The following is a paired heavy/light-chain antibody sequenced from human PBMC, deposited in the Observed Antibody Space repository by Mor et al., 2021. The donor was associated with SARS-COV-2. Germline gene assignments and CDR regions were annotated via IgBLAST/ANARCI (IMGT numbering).Heavy chain of an antibody. CDR3: ARGRGASHSSGYYYSYWYFDL. J-gene: IGHJ2*01. V-gene: IGHV3-66*01. CDR1: GFTVSSNY. CDR2: IYSGAST. D-gene: IGHD3-22*01. Sequence: EVQLVESGGGLVQPGGSLRLSCAASGFTVSSNYMSWVRQAPGKGLEWVSFIYSGASTYYADSVKGRFTISRDNSKNTLYLQMNSLRAEDTAVYYCARGRGASHSSGYYYSYWYFDLWGRGTLVTVSS.
Light chain of an antibody. CDR3: QQYDNLPLT. CDR2: HAS. J-gene: IGKJ4*01. V-gene: IGKV1-33*01. CDR1: QDITNY. Sequence: DIQMTQSPSSLSASVGDRVTITCQASQDITNYLSWYQQKPGKAPKLLIYHASNLETGVPSRFSGSGSGTDFTFTISSLQPEDIATYYCQQYDNLPLTFGGGTKVETK.